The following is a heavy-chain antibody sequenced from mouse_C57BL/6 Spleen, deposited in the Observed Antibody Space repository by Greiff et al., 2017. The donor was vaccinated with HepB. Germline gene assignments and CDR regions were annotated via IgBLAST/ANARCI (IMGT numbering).Heavy chain of an antibody. CDR2: INPSNGGT. D-gene: IGHD2-3*01. CDR1: GYTFTSYW. V-gene: IGHV1-53*01. CDR3: ARSDDGYYSYYSDY. J-gene: IGHJ2*01. Sequence: QVQLQQPGTELVKSGSSVKLSCKTSGYTFTSYWMHWVKQRPGQGLEWIGNINPSNGGTNYNEKFKSKATLTVDKSSSTAYMQLSSLTSENSAFYYCARSDDGYYSYYSDYWGHGTPLTVSS.